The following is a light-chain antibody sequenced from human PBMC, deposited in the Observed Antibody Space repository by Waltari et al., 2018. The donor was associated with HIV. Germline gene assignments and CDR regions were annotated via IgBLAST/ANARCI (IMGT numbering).Light chain of an antibody. V-gene: IGKV1-39*01. J-gene: IGKJ2*01. Sequence: DIQMTQSPPSLSEHVGGGVVLTCRASQNIGTFLNWYQHIPGRAPRLLVSGASVLQSGVPSRFTGSGSGTLFTLRIASLEPEDSAVYYCQQSYSTPTFGQGTRLEI. CDR1: QNIGTF. CDR3: QQSYSTPT. CDR2: GAS.